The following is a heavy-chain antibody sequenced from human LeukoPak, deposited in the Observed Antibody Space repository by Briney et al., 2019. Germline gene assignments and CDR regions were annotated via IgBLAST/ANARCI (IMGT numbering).Heavy chain of an antibody. V-gene: IGHV1-2*02. Sequence: ASVKVSCKASGYTFTGYYMHWVRQAPGQGLEWMGWINPNSGGTNYAQKFQGRVTMTRDMSTSTVYMELSSLRSEDTAVYYCARDKGGSGGSWANWFDPWGQGTLVTVSS. CDR3: ARDKGGSGGSWANWFDP. J-gene: IGHJ5*02. CDR2: INPNSGGT. D-gene: IGHD2-15*01. CDR1: GYTFTGYY.